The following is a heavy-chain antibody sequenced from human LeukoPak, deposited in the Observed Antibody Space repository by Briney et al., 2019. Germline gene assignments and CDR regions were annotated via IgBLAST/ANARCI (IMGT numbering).Heavy chain of an antibody. Sequence: PGGSLRLSCAASGFTFSSYAMSWVRQAPGKGLEWVSTISGSGGSTYYADSVKGRFTISRDNSKNTLYLQMNSLRAEDTAVYYCAEPTRGFWSGYYDIDYWGQGTLVTVSS. V-gene: IGHV3-23*01. CDR3: AEPTRGFWSGYYDIDY. D-gene: IGHD3-3*01. CDR1: GFTFSSYA. CDR2: ISGSGGST. J-gene: IGHJ4*02.